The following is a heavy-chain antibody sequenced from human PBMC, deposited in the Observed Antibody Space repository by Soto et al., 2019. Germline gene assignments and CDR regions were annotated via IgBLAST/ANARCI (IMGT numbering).Heavy chain of an antibody. Sequence: QVQLVQSGAEVKKPGASVKVSCKASGYTFTSYDINWVRQATGQGLEWMGWMNPNSGNTGYAQKFQGRVTMTRNTSMSTAYIELSSLRCEATAVYYCARVIDIRHSVYDSDAFDIWGQGTMVTVSS. CDR2: MNPNSGNT. D-gene: IGHD5-12*01. V-gene: IGHV1-8*01. J-gene: IGHJ3*02. CDR3: ARVIDIRHSVYDSDAFDI. CDR1: GYTFTSYD.